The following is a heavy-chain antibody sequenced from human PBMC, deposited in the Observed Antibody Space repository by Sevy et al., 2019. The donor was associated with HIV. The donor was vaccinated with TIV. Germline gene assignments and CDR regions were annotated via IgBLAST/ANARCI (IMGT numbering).Heavy chain of an antibody. J-gene: IGHJ4*02. Sequence: ASVKVSCKVSGNTLTQLSMHWVRQVPGKWLEWMGSFDPEDDERIYAQKFQGRVTMTEDTSTDTAYMELSSLKSEDTAVYYCATTKDYYENSGDPFDYWGQGTLVTVSS. CDR1: GNTLTQLS. CDR3: ATTKDYYENSGDPFDY. V-gene: IGHV1-24*01. CDR2: FDPEDDER. D-gene: IGHD3-22*01.